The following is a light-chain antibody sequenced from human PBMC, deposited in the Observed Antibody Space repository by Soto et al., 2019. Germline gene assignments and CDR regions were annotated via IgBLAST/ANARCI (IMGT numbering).Light chain of an antibody. Sequence: EIGLTQSPGTLSLSPGERATLSCRASQSVSSSYLAWYQQKPGQAPRLLIYGASSRATGIPDRFSGSGSGTDFTLTISRLEPEDFAVYYCQQYNNWPLTFGQGTKVDIK. CDR2: GAS. CDR3: QQYNNWPLT. V-gene: IGKV3-20*01. J-gene: IGKJ1*01. CDR1: QSVSSSY.